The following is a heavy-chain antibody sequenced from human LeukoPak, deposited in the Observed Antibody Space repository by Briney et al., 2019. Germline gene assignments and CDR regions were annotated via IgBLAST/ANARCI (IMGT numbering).Heavy chain of an antibody. Sequence: SETLSLTCTVSGGSISSYYWSWIRQPPGKGLEWIGYIYYSGSTNYNPSLKSRVTISVDTSKNQFSLKLSSVTAADTAVYYCARVADTDTAMVTWGQRTLVTVSS. D-gene: IGHD5-18*01. CDR2: IYYSGST. CDR3: ARVADTDTAMVT. CDR1: GGSISSYY. J-gene: IGHJ4*02. V-gene: IGHV4-59*01.